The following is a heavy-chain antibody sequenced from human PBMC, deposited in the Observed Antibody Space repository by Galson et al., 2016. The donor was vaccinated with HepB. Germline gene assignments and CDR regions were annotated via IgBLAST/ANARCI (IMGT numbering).Heavy chain of an antibody. CDR1: GDSVNSGSYS. CDR2: FYYSGGANY. CDR3: ARGGYSSGWWLGR. Sequence: SETLSLTCTVSGDSVNSGSYSWSWIRQPPGRGLEWIGYFYYSGGANYNYNPSLKSRLAMSVDTSKNQFSLKLNSVTAADTAVYYCARGGYSSGWWLGRWGQGTLVIVSS. V-gene: IGHV4-61*01. J-gene: IGHJ4*02. D-gene: IGHD6-19*01.